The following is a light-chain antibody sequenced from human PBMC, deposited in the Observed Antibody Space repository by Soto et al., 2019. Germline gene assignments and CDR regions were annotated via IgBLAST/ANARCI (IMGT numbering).Light chain of an antibody. V-gene: IGKV3-20*01. CDR1: QSVSSTY. J-gene: IGKJ1*01. CDR2: GAS. Sequence: EIVLTQSPGTLSLSPGERVTLSCRASQSVSSTYLAWYQQKPGQAPRLLIHGASSRATGIPDRFSGSGSGTDFTRTISRLEPDDFAVYYCQQYGSSPRTFGQGTKVEIK. CDR3: QQYGSSPRT.